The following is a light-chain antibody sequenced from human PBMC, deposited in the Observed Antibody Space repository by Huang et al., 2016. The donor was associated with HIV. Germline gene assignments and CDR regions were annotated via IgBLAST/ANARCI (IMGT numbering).Light chain of an antibody. CDR1: QTVSRY. Sequence: EVVLTQSPATLSLSPGERATLSCRASQTVSRYLAWYQQKPGQAPRLLLYDTSNRATGIPARFSGSGSGTDFTLTISSLEPEDFAVYYCQQRTNWPRLYTFGQGTKLEIK. CDR2: DTS. J-gene: IGKJ2*01. V-gene: IGKV3-11*01. CDR3: QQRTNWPRLYT.